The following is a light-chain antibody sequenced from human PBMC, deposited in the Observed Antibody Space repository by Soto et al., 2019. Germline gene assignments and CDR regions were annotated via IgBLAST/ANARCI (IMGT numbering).Light chain of an antibody. J-gene: IGLJ2*01. V-gene: IGLV2-8*01. Sequence: QSALTQPPSASGSPGQSVTISCTGTSSDVGGYNYVSWYRQHPGKAPKLMIYEVSKRPSGVPDRFSGSKSGNTASLTVSGLQAEDEADYCCTSYAGSNNLVFGGGTKLTVL. CDR1: SSDVGGYNY. CDR2: EVS. CDR3: TSYAGSNNLV.